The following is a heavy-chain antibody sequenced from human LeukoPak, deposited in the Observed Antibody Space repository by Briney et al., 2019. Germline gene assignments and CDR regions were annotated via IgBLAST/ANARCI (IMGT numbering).Heavy chain of an antibody. J-gene: IGHJ4*02. CDR3: ARDSPHYYDSSGYYYAEVERFDY. D-gene: IGHD3-22*01. Sequence: GGSLRLSCAASGFTFSSYGMHWVRQAPGKGLKWVAVIWYDGSDKYYADSVKGRFTISRDNSKNTLYLQMNSLRAEDTAVYYCARDSPHYYDSSGYYYAEVERFDYWGQGTLVTVSS. CDR2: IWYDGSDK. CDR1: GFTFSSYG. V-gene: IGHV3-33*01.